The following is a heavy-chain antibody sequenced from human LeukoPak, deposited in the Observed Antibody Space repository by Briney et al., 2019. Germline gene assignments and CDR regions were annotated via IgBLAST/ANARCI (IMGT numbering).Heavy chain of an antibody. V-gene: IGHV3-74*01. J-gene: IGHJ4*02. D-gene: IGHD3-22*01. CDR2: INSDGRRT. Sequence: GGSLILSCAASGSSFSRYWMHWVRQAPGKGLVWVSRINSDGRRTSYADSVRGRFTISRDNAKNTVYLQMNSLRTEDTAVYYCAREVGDYYDSSGSFDYWGQGTLVTVPS. CDR1: GSSFSRYW. CDR3: AREVGDYYDSSGSFDY.